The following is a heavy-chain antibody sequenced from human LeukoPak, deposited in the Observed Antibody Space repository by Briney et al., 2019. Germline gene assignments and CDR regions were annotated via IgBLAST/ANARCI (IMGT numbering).Heavy chain of an antibody. Sequence: SETLSLTCTVSGGSISGYYWSWIRQPPGKGLEWIGNVSYTGSANYNPSLKGRVTISVDTSKNQFSLKLTSLTAADTTVYYCARDFNGDSHFDYWGQGTLVDVSS. CDR2: VSYTGSA. D-gene: IGHD4-17*01. V-gene: IGHV4-59*01. CDR1: GGSISGYY. J-gene: IGHJ4*02. CDR3: ARDFNGDSHFDY.